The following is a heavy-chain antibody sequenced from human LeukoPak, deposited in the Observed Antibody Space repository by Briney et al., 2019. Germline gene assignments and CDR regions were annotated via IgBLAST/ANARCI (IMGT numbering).Heavy chain of an antibody. D-gene: IGHD4-23*01. Sequence: PSETLSLTCTVSGGSISSYYWSWIRQPPGKRLEWIVCINYSGSTNYNPSVKSRVAMSVEKSKKQFSLKLSSRTAADTAVYYCAGGGIAVIAPYAFDIWGQGTMVTVSS. CDR3: AGGGIAVIAPYAFDI. V-gene: IGHV4-59*01. CDR1: GGSISSYY. CDR2: INYSGST. J-gene: IGHJ3*02.